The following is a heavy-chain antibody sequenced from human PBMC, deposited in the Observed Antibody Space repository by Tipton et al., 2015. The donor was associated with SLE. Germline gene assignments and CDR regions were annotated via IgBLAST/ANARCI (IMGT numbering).Heavy chain of an antibody. CDR1: GGSISSYY. Sequence: TLSLTCTVSGGSISSYYWSWIRQPPGKGLEWIGYIYYSGSTNYNPSLKGRVTISVDTSKNQFSLKLSSVTAADTAVYYCARDGYYDSSGYSEYNWFDPWGQGTLVTVSS. CDR3: ARDGYYDSSGYSEYNWFDP. CDR2: IYYSGST. V-gene: IGHV4-59*01. D-gene: IGHD3-22*01. J-gene: IGHJ5*02.